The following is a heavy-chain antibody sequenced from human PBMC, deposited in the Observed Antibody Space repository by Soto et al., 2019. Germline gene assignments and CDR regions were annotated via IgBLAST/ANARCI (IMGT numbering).Heavy chain of an antibody. CDR1: GGTFSSYA. Sequence: VASVKVSCKASGGTFSSYAISWVRQAPGQGLEWMGGVIPIFGTANYAQKFQGRVTITADESTSTAYMELSSLRSEDTAVYYCARGPGRDGYPGQFDYWGQGTLVTVSS. V-gene: IGHV1-69*13. D-gene: IGHD5-12*01. J-gene: IGHJ4*02. CDR3: ARGPGRDGYPGQFDY. CDR2: VIPIFGTA.